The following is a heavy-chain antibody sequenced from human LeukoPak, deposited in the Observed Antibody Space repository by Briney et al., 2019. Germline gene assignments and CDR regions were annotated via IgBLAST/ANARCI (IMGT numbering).Heavy chain of an antibody. V-gene: IGHV4-59*01. J-gene: IGHJ6*02. Sequence: SETLSLTCSGSGGSFSRYYWGWIRQPPGKGLEWSGSIHYSGSTNYNPSLKRRVTISIATSKNQFSLRLSSVTAVDTAVYYCARVSGATITTYYGMDVWGQGTTVTVS. CDR3: ARVSGATITTYYGMDV. D-gene: IGHD5-12*01. CDR2: IHYSGST. CDR1: GGSFSRYY.